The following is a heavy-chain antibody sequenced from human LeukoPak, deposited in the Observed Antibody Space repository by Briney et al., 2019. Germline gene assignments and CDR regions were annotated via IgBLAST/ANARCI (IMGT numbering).Heavy chain of an antibody. CDR1: GFTFSTYA. J-gene: IGHJ4*02. CDR3: AKYRGFGDSYDS. V-gene: IGHV3-23*01. D-gene: IGHD3-10*01. CDR2: ISGSGDST. Sequence: PGGSLRLSCAASGFTFSTYAMSWVRQAPGKGLEWVSSISGSGDSTYYVDSVKGRFTISRDNSKNTLYLQMNSLRAEDAAVYYCAKYRGFGDSYDSWGQGTLVTVSS.